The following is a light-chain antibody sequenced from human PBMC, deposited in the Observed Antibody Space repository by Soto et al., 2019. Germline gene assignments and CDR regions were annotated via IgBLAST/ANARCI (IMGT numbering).Light chain of an antibody. V-gene: IGKV1-5*01. Sequence: DIQMTQSPSTLSASVGDRGTITCRASQTISSWLAWYQRKPGKAPTLLIYHASTLERGVPSRFSGTGSGTEFSLTISSLHPDDFATFYCQNYNSYSEAFGQGTKVDIK. CDR2: HAS. J-gene: IGKJ1*01. CDR1: QTISSW. CDR3: QNYNSYSEA.